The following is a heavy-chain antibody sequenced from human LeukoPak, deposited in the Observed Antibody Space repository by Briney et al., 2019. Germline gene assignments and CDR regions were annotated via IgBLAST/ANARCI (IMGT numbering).Heavy chain of an antibody. Sequence: SETLSLTRTVSGGSISSYYWSWIRQPPGKGLEWIGYIYYSGSTNYNPSLKSRVTISVDTSKNQFSLKLSSVTAADTAVYYCARIGKYYYDSSGYDYWGQGTLVTVSS. D-gene: IGHD3-22*01. J-gene: IGHJ4*02. CDR1: GGSISSYY. CDR3: ARIGKYYYDSSGYDY. V-gene: IGHV4-59*01. CDR2: IYYSGST.